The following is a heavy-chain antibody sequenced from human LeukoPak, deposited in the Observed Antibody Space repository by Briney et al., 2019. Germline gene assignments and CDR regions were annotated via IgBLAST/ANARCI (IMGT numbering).Heavy chain of an antibody. CDR2: IYYSGST. CDR3: ARGGTAVIAPYAFDI. CDR1: GGSISSYY. V-gene: IGHV4-59*01. Sequence: SETLSLTCTVSGGSISSYYWSWIRQPPGGGLEWIGYIYYSGSTNCNPSVKSRVAMSVDTSKKQFSLKLSSLTAADTAVYYCARGGTAVIAPYAFDIWGQGTMVTVSS. J-gene: IGHJ3*02. D-gene: IGHD4-23*01.